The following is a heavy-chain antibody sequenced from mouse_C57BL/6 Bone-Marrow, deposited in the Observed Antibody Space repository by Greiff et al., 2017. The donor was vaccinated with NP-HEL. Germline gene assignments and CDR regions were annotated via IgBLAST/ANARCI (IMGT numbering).Heavy chain of an antibody. CDR3: APYYYGRSNYFDY. Sequence: QVQLQQSGPELVKPGASVKISCKASGYAFSSSWMNWVKQRPGKGLEWIGRIYPGDGDTNYNGKFKGKATLTADKSSSTAYMQLSSLTSEDSAVYFCAPYYYGRSNYFDYWGQGTTLTVSS. J-gene: IGHJ2*01. CDR2: IYPGDGDT. D-gene: IGHD1-1*01. CDR1: GYAFSSSW. V-gene: IGHV1-82*01.